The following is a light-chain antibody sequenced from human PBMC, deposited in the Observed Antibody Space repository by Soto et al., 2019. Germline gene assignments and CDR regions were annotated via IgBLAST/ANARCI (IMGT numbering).Light chain of an antibody. CDR2: DIS. V-gene: IGKV2-30*02. CDR3: MQGTHWPWT. CDR1: QSLVHSDGTTY. Sequence: DVVMTQSPLSLPVTLGQPASISCRSSQSLVHSDGTTYLSWFHQRPGQSPRRLIHDISKRDSGVADRFSGSGSGTDFTLKISRVEAEDVGVYYCMQGTHWPWTFGQGTKVEIK. J-gene: IGKJ1*01.